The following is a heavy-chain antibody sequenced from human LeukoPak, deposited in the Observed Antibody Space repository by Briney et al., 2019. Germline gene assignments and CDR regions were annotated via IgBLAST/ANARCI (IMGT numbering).Heavy chain of an antibody. Sequence: GGSLRLSCAASGFTFIDYYMSWIRQVPGKGLEWVAVISRDGTNKYHADSVKGRFTISRDNSKNTLFLQMNSLRAEDTAVYYCARALPSPSGYFDYWGQGTLVTVSS. D-gene: IGHD7-27*01. CDR1: GFTFIDYY. V-gene: IGHV3-30*03. J-gene: IGHJ4*02. CDR3: ARALPSPSGYFDY. CDR2: ISRDGTNK.